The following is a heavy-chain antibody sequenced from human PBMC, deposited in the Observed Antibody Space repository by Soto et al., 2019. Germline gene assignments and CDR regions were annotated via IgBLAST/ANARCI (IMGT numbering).Heavy chain of an antibody. J-gene: IGHJ4*02. CDR2: IYYSGTT. CDR1: GDSITRNGYY. Sequence: QVQLRESGPGLVKPSETLSLTCSVSGDSITRNGYYWTWIRQPPGKGREWIGSIYYSGTTYYNPSLKSRVIISADTSKNQFSLKLSSVTAADTAEYYCTRHPPSDYDFWGQGTLVTVSS. CDR3: TRHPPSDYDF. D-gene: IGHD3-3*01. V-gene: IGHV4-39*01.